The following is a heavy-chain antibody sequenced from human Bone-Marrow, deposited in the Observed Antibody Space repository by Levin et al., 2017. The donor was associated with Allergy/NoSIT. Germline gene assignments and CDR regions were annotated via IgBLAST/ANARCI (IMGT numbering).Heavy chain of an antibody. Sequence: SCAASGFTFSTSWMHWVRQAPGKGLVWISRINVDGSVRTYADSVKGRFTISRDNAKNTLYVQMDSLRAEDTAVYYCARETYSGRSLNHYYFYYGLDLWGQGTTVTVSS. D-gene: IGHD1-26*01. CDR2: INVDGSVR. J-gene: IGHJ6*02. CDR1: GFTFSTSW. V-gene: IGHV3-74*01. CDR3: ARETYSGRSLNHYYFYYGLDL.